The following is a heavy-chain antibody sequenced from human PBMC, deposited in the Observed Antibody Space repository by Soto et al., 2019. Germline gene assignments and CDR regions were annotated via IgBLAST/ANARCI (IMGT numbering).Heavy chain of an antibody. CDR2: INHSGST. Sequence: PSETLSVTCAVYGGSFSGYYWSWSRQPPGKGLEWIGEINHSGSTNYNPSLKSRVTISVDTSKNQFSLKLSSVTAADTAVYYCARGGTTVTTVTFDIWGQGTMVTVSS. V-gene: IGHV4-34*01. J-gene: IGHJ3*02. CDR1: GGSFSGYY. CDR3: ARGGTTVTTVTFDI. D-gene: IGHD4-17*01.